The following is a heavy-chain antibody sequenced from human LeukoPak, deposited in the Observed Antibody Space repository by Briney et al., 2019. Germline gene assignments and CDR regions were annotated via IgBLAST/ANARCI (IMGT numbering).Heavy chain of an antibody. CDR3: ARDSSGWYEVGWFDP. D-gene: IGHD6-19*01. J-gene: IGHJ5*02. CDR1: EFSVGSNY. V-gene: IGHV3-66*01. Sequence: GGSLRLSCAASEFSVGSNYMTWVRQAPGKGLEWVIYSGGSTYYADSVKGRFTISRGNSKNTLYLQMNSLRAEDTAVYYCARDSSGWYEVGWFDPWGQGTLVTVSS. CDR2: YSGGST.